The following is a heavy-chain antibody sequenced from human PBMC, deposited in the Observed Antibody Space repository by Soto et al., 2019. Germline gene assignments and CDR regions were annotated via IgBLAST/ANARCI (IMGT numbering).Heavy chain of an antibody. J-gene: IGHJ4*02. Sequence: VHLVESGGGLVQPGGSLRLSCAASGFTFSNYGMHWVRQAPGKGLEWVAFIWYDGGNKYYAESVKGRFTISRDNSKNTLYLQMNSLRAEDTAVYYCARDGDVNTGFGKDYWGQGTLVTVSS. D-gene: IGHD3-16*01. CDR3: ARDGDVNTGFGKDY. V-gene: IGHV3-33*01. CDR2: IWYDGGNK. CDR1: GFTFSNYG.